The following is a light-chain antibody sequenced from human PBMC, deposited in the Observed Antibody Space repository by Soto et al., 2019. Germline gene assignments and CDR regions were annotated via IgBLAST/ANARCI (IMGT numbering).Light chain of an antibody. CDR2: EVN. CDR3: TSYAGGNNV. CDR1: SSDVGGYNY. V-gene: IGLV2-8*01. Sequence: QSALTQPPSASGSPGQSVNISCTGTSSDVGGYNYVSWYQQHPGKVPKLMVYEVNKLPSGVPDRFSGSKSGNTASLTVSGLQAEDEADYYCTSYAGGNNVFGTGTKVTVL. J-gene: IGLJ1*01.